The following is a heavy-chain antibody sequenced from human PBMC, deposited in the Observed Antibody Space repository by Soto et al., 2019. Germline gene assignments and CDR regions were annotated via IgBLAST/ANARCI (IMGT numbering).Heavy chain of an antibody. V-gene: IGHV3-48*02. Sequence: GGSLRLSCAASGFTFSSYSMNWVRQAPGKGLEWVSYISSSSSTIYYADSVKGRFTISRDNAKNSLYLQMNSLRDEDTAVYYCARVAPYSGSYWYFDYWGQGTLVTVSS. D-gene: IGHD1-26*01. CDR1: GFTFSSYS. CDR3: ARVAPYSGSYWYFDY. J-gene: IGHJ4*02. CDR2: ISSSSSTI.